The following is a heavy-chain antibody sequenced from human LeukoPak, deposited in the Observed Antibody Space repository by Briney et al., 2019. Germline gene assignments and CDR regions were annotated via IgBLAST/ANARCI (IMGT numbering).Heavy chain of an antibody. CDR2: ISYDGSNK. D-gene: IGHD6-13*01. J-gene: IGHJ4*02. Sequence: PGRSLRLSCAASGFTFSSYGMHWVRQAPGKGLEWVAVISYDGSNKYYADSVKGRFTISRDNSKNTLHLQMNSLRAEDTAMYYCAKDPSPSYSSSWYGSPGYWGQGTLVTVSS. CDR1: GFTFSSYG. V-gene: IGHV3-30*18. CDR3: AKDPSPSYSSSWYGSPGY.